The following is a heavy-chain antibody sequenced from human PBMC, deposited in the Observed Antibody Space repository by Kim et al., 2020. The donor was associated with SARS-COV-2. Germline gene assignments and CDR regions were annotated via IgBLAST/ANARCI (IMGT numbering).Heavy chain of an antibody. J-gene: IGHJ4*02. CDR1: GFSFSSYG. Sequence: GGSLRLSCVASGFSFSSYGMNWVRQAPGKGLEWVSYISASGNTIHYADSVKGRFIVSRDNADNSLYLRMDSLRDEDTALYYCARVPPDYHHGGLSYWGQGTLVTVSS. D-gene: IGHD3-16*01. V-gene: IGHV3-48*02. CDR3: ARVPPDYHHGGLSY. CDR2: ISASGNTI.